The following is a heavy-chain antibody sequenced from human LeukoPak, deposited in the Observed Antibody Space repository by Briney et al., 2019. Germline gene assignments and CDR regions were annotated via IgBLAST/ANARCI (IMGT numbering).Heavy chain of an antibody. CDR2: IYYSGRT. CDR3: ARLRGYYSTNYYYGMDV. Sequence: PQTLSLTCIVSGGSTSNYYWSWIRPPHGRVREWVGYIYYSGRTNYDPSLKSRVTISVDTSKTQFSLKVNSVTAADTAVYYCARLRGYYSTNYYYGMDVWGQGTTVAVSS. D-gene: IGHD3-3*01. V-gene: IGHV4-59*08. CDR1: GGSTSNYY. J-gene: IGHJ6*02.